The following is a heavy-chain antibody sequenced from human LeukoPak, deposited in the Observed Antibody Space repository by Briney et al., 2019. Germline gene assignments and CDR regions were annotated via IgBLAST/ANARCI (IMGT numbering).Heavy chain of an antibody. CDR3: SRLRILITIIRGVIIKQYYYYYYYMDV. Sequence: SETLSLTCTVSGGSISSYYWSWIRQPPGKGLEWIGYIYYSGSTNYNPSLKSRVTISVDTSKNQFSLKLSSVTAADTAVYYCSRLRILITIIRGVIIKQYYYYYYYMDVWGKGTTVTISS. CDR1: GGSISSYY. CDR2: IYYSGST. J-gene: IGHJ6*03. V-gene: IGHV4-59*01. D-gene: IGHD3-10*01.